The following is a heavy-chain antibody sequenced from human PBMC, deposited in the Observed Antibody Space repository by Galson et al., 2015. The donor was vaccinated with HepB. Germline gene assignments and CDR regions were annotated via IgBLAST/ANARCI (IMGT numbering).Heavy chain of an antibody. CDR3: ARETITNYAMDV. D-gene: IGHD5-12*01. V-gene: IGHV3-21*01. CDR1: GFTFSNYR. Sequence: SLRLSCAASGFTFSNYRMNWVRQAPGKGLDWVASITSDSTYIYYGEPLEGRFTISRDNAKNSLSLQMSSLRADDTAVYYCARETITNYAMDVWGQGTTVTVSS. J-gene: IGHJ6*02. CDR2: ITSDSTYI.